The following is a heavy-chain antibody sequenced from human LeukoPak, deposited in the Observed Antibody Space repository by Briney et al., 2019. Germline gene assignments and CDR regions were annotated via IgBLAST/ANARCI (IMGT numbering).Heavy chain of an antibody. CDR3: ARAAAAQYYFDY. D-gene: IGHD6-13*01. CDR2: ISWNSGSI. V-gene: IGHV3-9*01. CDR1: GFTFDDYA. J-gene: IGHJ4*02. Sequence: GRSLRLSCAASGFTFDDYAMHWVRQAPGKGLEWVSGISWNSGSIGYADSVKGRFTISRENAKNSLYLQMNSLRAEDTALYYCARAAAAQYYFDYWGQGTLVTVSS.